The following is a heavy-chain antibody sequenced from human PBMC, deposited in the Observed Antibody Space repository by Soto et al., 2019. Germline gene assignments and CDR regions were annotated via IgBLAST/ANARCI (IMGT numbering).Heavy chain of an antibody. Sequence: SLRFSCAAYGFIFENFCMSWVRQAPGKGLEWISSISGSGFKKYYADSVKGRFTISRDNSKNTLYLQMNGLTAEDTAVYYCARESGDWPLNWFDPWGQGTLVTVS. D-gene: IGHD2-21*02. CDR2: ISGSGFKK. CDR1: GFIFENFC. J-gene: IGHJ5*02. V-gene: IGHV3-23*01. CDR3: ARESGDWPLNWFDP.